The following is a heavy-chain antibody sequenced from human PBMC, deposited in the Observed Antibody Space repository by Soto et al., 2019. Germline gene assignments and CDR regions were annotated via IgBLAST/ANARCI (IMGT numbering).Heavy chain of an antibody. CDR1: GGSFSGYY. Sequence: SETLSLTCAVYGGSFSGYYWSWIRQPPGKGLEWIGEISHSGSTNYNPSLKSRVTISVDTSKNQFSLKLSSVTAADTAVYYCARGLAVTLDYWGQGTLVTVSS. V-gene: IGHV4-34*01. J-gene: IGHJ4*02. CDR2: ISHSGST. D-gene: IGHD4-17*01. CDR3: ARGLAVTLDY.